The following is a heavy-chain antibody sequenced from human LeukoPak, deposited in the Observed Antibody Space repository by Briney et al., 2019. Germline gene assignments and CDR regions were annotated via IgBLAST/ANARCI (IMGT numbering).Heavy chain of an antibody. CDR3: ARVEGWPITMVRDRTGYFDY. V-gene: IGHV1-18*01. CDR1: GYTFTSYG. CDR2: TSAYNGNT. Sequence: GASVKVSCKASGYTFTSYGISWVRQAPGQGLEWMGWTSAYNGNTNYAQKLQGRVTMTTDTSTSTAYMELRSLRSDDTAVYYCARVEGWPITMVRDRTGYFDYWGQGTLVTVSS. D-gene: IGHD3-10*01. J-gene: IGHJ4*02.